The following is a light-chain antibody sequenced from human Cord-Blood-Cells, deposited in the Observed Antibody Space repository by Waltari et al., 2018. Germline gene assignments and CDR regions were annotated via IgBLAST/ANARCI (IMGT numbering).Light chain of an antibody. J-gene: IGLJ3*02. CDR1: SSDVGSYNL. V-gene: IGLV2-23*01. CDR3: CSYAGSSTWM. CDR2: EGS. Sequence: QSALTQPASVSGSPGQSITISCTGTSSDVGSYNLVSWYQQHPGKAPKLMIYEGSKRPSGVSHRFSGSKSGNTASLTISGLQAEDEADYYCCSYAGSSTWMFGGGTKLTVL.